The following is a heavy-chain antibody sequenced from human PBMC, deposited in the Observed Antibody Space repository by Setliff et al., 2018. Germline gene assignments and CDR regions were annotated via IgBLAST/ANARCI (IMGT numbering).Heavy chain of an antibody. CDR1: VSTFRDFG. V-gene: IGHV3-30*02. CDR3: AKEGMRYWGSPGYMDV. J-gene: IGHJ6*03. D-gene: IGHD7-27*01. CDR2: IRFDESNK. Sequence: GGSLRLSCAASVSTFRDFGMHWVRQAPGKGLQWVAFIRFDESNKFYLESVRGRFSISRDNSKNTVYLQMNSLRVEDTAVYHCAKEGMRYWGSPGYMDVWGKGTTVTGSS.